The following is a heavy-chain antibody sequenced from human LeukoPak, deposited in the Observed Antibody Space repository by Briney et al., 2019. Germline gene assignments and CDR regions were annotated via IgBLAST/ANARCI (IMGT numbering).Heavy chain of an antibody. D-gene: IGHD6-13*01. CDR1: GGTFSRYV. V-gene: IGHV1-69*04. CDR3: AIDGSTWYYFDY. Sequence: SVKVSCKASGGTFSRYVISWVRQAPGQGLEWMGTIIPILGIAHYAQKFQGRVTITADKSTRTAYMELSSLRSDDTAVYYCAIDGSTWYYFDYWGQGTQVTVSS. J-gene: IGHJ4*02. CDR2: IIPILGIA.